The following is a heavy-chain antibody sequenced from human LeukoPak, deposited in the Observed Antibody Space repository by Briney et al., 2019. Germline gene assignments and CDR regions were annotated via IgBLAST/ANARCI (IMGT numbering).Heavy chain of an antibody. V-gene: IGHV4-39*07. CDR1: GDSISSSRYY. D-gene: IGHD5-18*01. J-gene: IGHJ3*02. CDR2: IYYSGST. CDR3: ARVRGYGYGAFDI. Sequence: PSETLSLTCTVSGDSISSSRYYWVWIRQSPGKGLEWIGSIYYSGSTYYNPSLKSRVTISVDTSKNQFSLKLSSVTAADTAVYYCARVRGYGYGAFDIWGQGTMVTVSS.